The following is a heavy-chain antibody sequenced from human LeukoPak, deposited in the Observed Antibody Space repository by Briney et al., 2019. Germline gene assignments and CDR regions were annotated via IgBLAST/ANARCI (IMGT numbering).Heavy chain of an antibody. CDR1: GGSISSSSYY. CDR2: IYYSGST. Sequence: SETLSLTCTVSGGSISSSSYYWGWIRQPPGKGLEWIGSIYYSGSTYYNPSLKSRVTISVDTSKNQFSLKLSSVTAADTAVYYCARATYYYDSSGYYSLHSDYYYYMDVWGKGTTVTVSS. V-gene: IGHV4-39*07. J-gene: IGHJ6*03. D-gene: IGHD3-22*01. CDR3: ARATYYYDSSGYYSLHSDYYYYMDV.